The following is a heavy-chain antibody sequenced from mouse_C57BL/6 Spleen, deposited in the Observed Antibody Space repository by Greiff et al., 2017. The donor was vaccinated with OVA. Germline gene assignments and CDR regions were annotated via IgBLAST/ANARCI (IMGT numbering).Heavy chain of an antibody. CDR1: GFTFSDAW. Sequence: EVQVVESGGGLVQPGGSMKLSCAASGFTFSDAWMDWVRQSPEKGLEWVAEIRNKANNHATYYAESVKGRFTISRDDSKSSVYLQMNSLRAEDTGIYYCTRGGLRREGYFDYWGQGTTLTVSS. V-gene: IGHV6-6*01. CDR3: TRGGLRREGYFDY. CDR2: IRNKANNHAT. J-gene: IGHJ2*01. D-gene: IGHD2-4*01.